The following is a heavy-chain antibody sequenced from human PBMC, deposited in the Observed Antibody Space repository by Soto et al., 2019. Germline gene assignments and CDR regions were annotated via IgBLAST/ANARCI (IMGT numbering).Heavy chain of an antibody. J-gene: IGHJ5*01. D-gene: IGHD1-26*01. CDR2: IWYDGTEK. Sequence: QVHLVESGGGVVQAGTSLRLSCAASGFRFSDYGMHWIRLTPGKGLEWVSLIWYDGTEKKYAESVKGRFTISRDNSKNMMFLQMNNLRGEDSAVYYCARDFASGWLDSWGQGALVTVSS. CDR1: GFRFSDYG. V-gene: IGHV3-33*01. CDR3: ARDFASGWLDS.